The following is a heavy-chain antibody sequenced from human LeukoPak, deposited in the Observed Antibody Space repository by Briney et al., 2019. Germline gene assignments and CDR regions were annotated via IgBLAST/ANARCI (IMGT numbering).Heavy chain of an antibody. J-gene: IGHJ4*02. V-gene: IGHV1-69*01. CDR2: IIPIFGTA. Sequence: SVKVSCKASGGTFSSYAISWVRQAPGQGLEWMGGIIPIFGTANYAQKFQGRVTITADESTSTAYMELSSLRSEDTAVYYCAREGVAYSSSWSNPRDYWGQGTLVTVSS. CDR1: GGTFSSYA. D-gene: IGHD6-13*01. CDR3: AREGVAYSSSWSNPRDY.